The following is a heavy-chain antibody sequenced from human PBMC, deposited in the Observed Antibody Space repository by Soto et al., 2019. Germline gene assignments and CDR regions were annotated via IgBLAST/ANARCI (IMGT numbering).Heavy chain of an antibody. Sequence: ASVKVSCKASGGTFSSYAISWVRQAPGQGLEWMGGIIPIFGTANYAQKFQGRVTITADKSTSTAYMELSSLRSEDTAVYYCARKDYYYYGMDVWGQGTTVTV. CDR3: ARKDYYYYGMDV. V-gene: IGHV1-69*06. CDR2: IIPIFGTA. J-gene: IGHJ6*02. CDR1: GGTFSSYA.